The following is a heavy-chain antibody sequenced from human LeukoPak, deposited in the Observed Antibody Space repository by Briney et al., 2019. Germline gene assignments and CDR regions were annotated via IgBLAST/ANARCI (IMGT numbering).Heavy chain of an antibody. CDR2: INPNSGGT. CDR1: GYTFTSYG. Sequence: ASVKVSCKASGYTFTSYGISWVRQAPGQGLEWMGWINPNSGGTNYAQRFQGRVTMTRDTSISTAYMELSRLRSDDTAVYYCARELDRWLAPWGSWGQGTLVTVSS. CDR3: ARELDRWLAPWGS. J-gene: IGHJ5*02. V-gene: IGHV1-2*02. D-gene: IGHD1-1*01.